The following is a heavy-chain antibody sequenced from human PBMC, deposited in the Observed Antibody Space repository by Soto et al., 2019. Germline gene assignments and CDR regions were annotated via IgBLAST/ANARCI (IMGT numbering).Heavy chain of an antibody. Sequence: QVQLVQSGAEVKKPGSSVKVSCTASGGTFSTFGISWVRQAPGQGLEWMGGIIPIFGTANYAQKFQGRVTITADKSTSTAYMELSSLRSEDTAVYYCARDYYGSGSYSALGIWGQGTMVTVSS. D-gene: IGHD3-10*01. CDR1: GGTFSTFG. J-gene: IGHJ3*02. V-gene: IGHV1-69*06. CDR2: IIPIFGTA. CDR3: ARDYYGSGSYSALGI.